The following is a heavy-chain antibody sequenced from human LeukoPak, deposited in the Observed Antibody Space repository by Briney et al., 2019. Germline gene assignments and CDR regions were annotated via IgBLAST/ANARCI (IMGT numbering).Heavy chain of an antibody. J-gene: IGHJ4*02. Sequence: GGSLRLSCAASGFTFSSYAMSWVRQAPGKGLEWVSAISGSGGSTYYADSVKGRFTISRDNSKNTLYLQMNSLRAEDTAVYYCAKELGYCSGGSCDYFDYWGQGTLVTVSS. V-gene: IGHV3-23*01. CDR3: AKELGYCSGGSCDYFDY. D-gene: IGHD2-15*01. CDR2: ISGSGGST. CDR1: GFTFSSYA.